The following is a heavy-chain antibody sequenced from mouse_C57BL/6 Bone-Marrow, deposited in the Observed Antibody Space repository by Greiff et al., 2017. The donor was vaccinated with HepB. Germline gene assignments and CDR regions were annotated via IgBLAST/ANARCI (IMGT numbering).Heavy chain of an antibody. Sequence: EVQLQQSGPELVKPGASVKISCKASGYTFTDYYMNWVKQSHGKSLEWIGDINPNNGGTSYNQKFKGKATLTVDKSSSTAYMELRSLTSEDSAVYYCARWDGLYDGYGYWGQGTTLTVSS. CDR3: ARWDGLYDGYGY. D-gene: IGHD2-3*01. V-gene: IGHV1-26*01. CDR1: GYTFTDYY. CDR2: INPNNGGT. J-gene: IGHJ2*01.